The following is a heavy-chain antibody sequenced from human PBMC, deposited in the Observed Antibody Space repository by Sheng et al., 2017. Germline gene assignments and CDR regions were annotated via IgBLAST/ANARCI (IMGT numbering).Heavy chain of an antibody. CDR2: INHSGST. CDR1: GGSFSGYY. CDR3: AKSDWFDP. J-gene: IGHJ5*02. V-gene: IGHV4-34*01. Sequence: QVQLQQWGAGLLKPSETLSLTCAVYGGSFSGYYWSWIRQPPGKGLEWIGEINHSGSTNYNPSLKSRVTISVDTSKNQFSLKLSSVTAADTAVYYCAKSDWFDPWGQGTLVIVSS. D-gene: IGHD2-21*01.